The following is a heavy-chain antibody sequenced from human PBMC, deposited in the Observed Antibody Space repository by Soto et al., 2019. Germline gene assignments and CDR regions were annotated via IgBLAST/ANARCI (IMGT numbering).Heavy chain of an antibody. V-gene: IGHV1-2*02. D-gene: IGHD1-26*01. CDR2: INPKSGYT. J-gene: IGHJ4*02. Sequence: QVPLVQSGAEVKKPGASVSVSCKASGYTFTGDYLHWVRQATGQGLEWMAWINPKSGYTKSAQKFQARVTLTRDTSISTAYMELRSLISEDTAVYFCARYPGSNSLFDSWGQGTLVTVSS. CDR1: GYTFTGDY. CDR3: ARYPGSNSLFDS.